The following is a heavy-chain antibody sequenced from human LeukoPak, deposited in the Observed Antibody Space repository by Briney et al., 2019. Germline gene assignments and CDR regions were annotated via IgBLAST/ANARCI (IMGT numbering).Heavy chain of an antibody. CDR2: ITTSGYYI. D-gene: IGHD5-12*01. J-gene: IGHJ4*02. V-gene: IGHV3-21*01. CDR1: EFTFSRYW. Sequence: PGGSLRLSCTASEFTFSRYWMTWVRQAPGKGLEWVSSITTSGYYIYYADSVRGRFTISRDNAKNSLYLQMNSLRAEDTAVYYCATGYSGYDPRLDYWGQGTLVTVSS. CDR3: ATGYSGYDPRLDY.